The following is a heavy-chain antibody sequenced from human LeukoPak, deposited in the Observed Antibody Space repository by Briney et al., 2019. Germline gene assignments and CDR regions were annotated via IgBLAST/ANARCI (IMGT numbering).Heavy chain of an antibody. D-gene: IGHD6-13*01. CDR1: DGSITNYY. CDR2: INHSGST. Sequence: SETLSLTCTVSDGSITNYYWSWIRQPPGKGLEWIGEINHSGSTNYNPSLKSRVTISVDTSKNQFSLKLSSVTAADTAVYYCARATIAAAGLPQSDAFDIWGQGTMVTVSS. J-gene: IGHJ3*02. V-gene: IGHV4-59*01. CDR3: ARATIAAAGLPQSDAFDI.